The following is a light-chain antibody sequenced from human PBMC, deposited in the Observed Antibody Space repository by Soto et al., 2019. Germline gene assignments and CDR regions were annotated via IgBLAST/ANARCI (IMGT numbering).Light chain of an antibody. J-gene: IGKJ1*01. CDR1: QSVLYSPNNKNY. CDR2: WAS. CDR3: QQYYTSPWT. Sequence: DIVMTQSPDSLAVSLGERATINCKSSQSVLYSPNNKNYLAWFQQKPGQPPKLLFYWASTRESGVPDRFSGGGSGTDFTLTISSLQAEDVAVYYCQQYYTSPWTFGRGTKVEIK. V-gene: IGKV4-1*01.